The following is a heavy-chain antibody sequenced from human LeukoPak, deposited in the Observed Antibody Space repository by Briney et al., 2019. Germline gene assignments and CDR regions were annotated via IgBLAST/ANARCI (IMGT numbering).Heavy chain of an antibody. V-gene: IGHV5-51*01. Sequence: ESPKISCKGSGYRFTNYWIAWVRQMPGKGLEWVGIIYPGDSEATYSPSFQGQVTISADKSISTAYLQWSSLKASDTAMYYCARLGYCSSRSCYYGMDVWGQGTTITFSS. CDR2: IYPGDSEA. J-gene: IGHJ6*02. CDR1: GYRFTNYW. CDR3: ARLGYCSSRSCYYGMDV. D-gene: IGHD2-2*01.